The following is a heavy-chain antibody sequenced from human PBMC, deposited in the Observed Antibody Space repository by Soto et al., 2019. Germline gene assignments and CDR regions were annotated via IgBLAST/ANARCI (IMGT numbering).Heavy chain of an antibody. CDR1: GFTFSSYG. CDR3: AKGSQQWLARLPFDY. V-gene: IGHV3-30*18. D-gene: IGHD6-19*01. J-gene: IGHJ4*02. Sequence: PGGSLRVSCAASGFTFSSYGMHWVRQAPVKGLEWVAVITYDGSNKYYADSVKGRFTISRDNSKNTLYRQMNSLRAEDTAVYYCAKGSQQWLARLPFDYWRQGTLVTVSS. CDR2: ITYDGSNK.